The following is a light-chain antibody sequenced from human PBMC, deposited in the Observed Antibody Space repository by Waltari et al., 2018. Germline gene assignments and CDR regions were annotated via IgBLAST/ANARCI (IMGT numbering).Light chain of an antibody. CDR2: EAS. CDR1: EVIGGS. Sequence: VLTQSPATLSLSTGERATLSCRASEVIGGSLAWYQQKPGQAPRLLIYEASNRATGIPARFSGSGSGTDFTLTISSLESEDFAVYYCQQRYNWIFTFGPGTQVDI. V-gene: IGKV3-11*01. CDR3: QQRYNWIFT. J-gene: IGKJ3*01.